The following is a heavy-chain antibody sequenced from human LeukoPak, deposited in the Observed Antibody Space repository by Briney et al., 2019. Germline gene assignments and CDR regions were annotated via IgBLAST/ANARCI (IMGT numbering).Heavy chain of an antibody. CDR3: ARQRLLWFGESNSGFDY. J-gene: IGHJ4*02. V-gene: IGHV4-59*08. CDR1: GGSISSYY. CDR2: IYYSGSA. D-gene: IGHD3-10*01. Sequence: SETLSLTCTVSGGSISSYYWNWIRQPPGKGLEWIGYIYYSGSADYNPSLKSRVSISVDTSKNQFSLKLSSVTATDTAVYYCARQRLLWFGESNSGFDYWGQGTLVTVSS.